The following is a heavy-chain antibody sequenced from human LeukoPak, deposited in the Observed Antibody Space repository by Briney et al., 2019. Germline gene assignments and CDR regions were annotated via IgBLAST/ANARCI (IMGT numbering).Heavy chain of an antibody. CDR2: TYYRSKWYK. CDR3: ARWKNWFDP. V-gene: IGHV6-1*01. D-gene: IGHD1-1*01. J-gene: IGHJ5*02. CDR1: GDSVSSNSAG. Sequence: SQTLSLTCAISGDSVSSNSAGWNWIRQSPSKGLEWLGRTYYRSKWYKDYSVSLKSRITINPDTSKNQFSLQLNFVTPEDTAVYYCARWKNWFDPWGQGTLVTVSS.